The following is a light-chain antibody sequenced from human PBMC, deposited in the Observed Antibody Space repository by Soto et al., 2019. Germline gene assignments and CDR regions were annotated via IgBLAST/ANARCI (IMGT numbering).Light chain of an antibody. CDR1: QSVSSN. J-gene: IGKJ1*01. CDR3: HQYHKWPQWT. V-gene: IGKV3-15*01. CDR2: GAS. Sequence: EIVMTQSPATLSVSPGERATLSCRASQSVSSNLAWYQQKPGQAPLLLIYGASTRATGSPARFRGSGSGTGFTLPISSLQSEDFAGEYCHQYHKWPQWTFGQGTKVEIK.